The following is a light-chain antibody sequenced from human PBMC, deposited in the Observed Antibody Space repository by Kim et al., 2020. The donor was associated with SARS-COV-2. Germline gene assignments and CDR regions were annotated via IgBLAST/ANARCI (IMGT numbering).Light chain of an antibody. CDR2: YDS. CDR3: QVWDSSSDHWV. V-gene: IGLV3-21*04. Sequence: SYELTQPPSVSVAPGKTARITCGGNNIGDKSVHWYQQMPGQAPVLIIYYDSDRPSGIPERLSGSNSGNTATLTISRVEAGDEADYYCQVWDSSSDHWVFGGGTKLTVL. J-gene: IGLJ3*02. CDR1: NIGDKS.